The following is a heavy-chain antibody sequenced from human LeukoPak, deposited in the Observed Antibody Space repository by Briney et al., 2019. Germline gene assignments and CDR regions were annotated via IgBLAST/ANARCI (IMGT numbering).Heavy chain of an antibody. V-gene: IGHV4-34*01. CDR1: GGSFTGHY. D-gene: IGHD2-15*01. Sequence: SETLSLTCAVYGGSFTGHYWTWIRQPPGKGLEWIGEVNAGGDTYYNPSLGSRVTISLDTSKNQFSLRLNSVTAADTALYYCVSGEDCSGGSCYRPLDYWGQGTLVTVSS. J-gene: IGHJ4*02. CDR3: VSGEDCSGGSCYRPLDY. CDR2: VNAGGDT.